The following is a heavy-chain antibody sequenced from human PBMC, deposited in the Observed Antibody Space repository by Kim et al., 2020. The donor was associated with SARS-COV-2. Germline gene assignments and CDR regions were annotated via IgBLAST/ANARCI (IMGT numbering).Heavy chain of an antibody. Sequence: GGSLRLSCAASGFTFSDHYMDWVRQAPGKGLEWVGRIRNKANNYATEYAASVKGRFTISRDDSKNSLYLQVNSLKTEDTAVYYCSTGGVIIRGVFSAAYYPMDVWSQGTTVTVSS. CDR1: GFTFSDHY. D-gene: IGHD3-10*01. J-gene: IGHJ6*02. V-gene: IGHV3-72*01. CDR3: STGGVIIRGVFSAAYYPMDV. CDR2: IRNKANNYAT.